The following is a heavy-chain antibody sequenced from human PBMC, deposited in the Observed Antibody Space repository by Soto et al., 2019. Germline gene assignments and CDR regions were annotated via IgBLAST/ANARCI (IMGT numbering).Heavy chain of an antibody. CDR1: GFIFSDSW. CDR2: INEDGSQQ. V-gene: IGHV3-7*03. Sequence: EVQLVESGGGLVQPGGSLRLSCAASGFIFSDSWMSWVRQSPGRGLEWVTNINEDGSQQYNVASVKGRFTISRDNARQSVYLQMNSLRVEDTAVYFCVRGRSTENPWGQGTVVTVSS. J-gene: IGHJ5*02. CDR3: VRGRSTENP. D-gene: IGHD3-10*01.